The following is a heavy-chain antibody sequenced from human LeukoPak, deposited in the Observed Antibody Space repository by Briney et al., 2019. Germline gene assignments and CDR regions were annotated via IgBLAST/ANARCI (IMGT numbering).Heavy chain of an antibody. D-gene: IGHD3-3*01. CDR3: ARGLASGYPPIPFDY. CDR1: GGSFDGYY. Sequence: SETLSLTCAVFGGSFDGYYWSWIRQPPGKGLEWIGEITYDGSTNYNPSLKSRVTISVDTSKIQFSLNLSSVTAADTSIYYCARGLASGYPPIPFDYWGQGIQVTVSS. J-gene: IGHJ4*02. CDR2: ITYDGST. V-gene: IGHV4-34*01.